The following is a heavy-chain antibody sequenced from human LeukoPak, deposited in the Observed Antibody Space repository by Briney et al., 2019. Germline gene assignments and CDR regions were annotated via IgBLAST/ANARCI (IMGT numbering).Heavy chain of an antibody. Sequence: SETLSLTCTVSGGSISSFYWSWIRQPPGKGLEWIGYIYYSGSTNYNPSLESRVTISVDTSKNQFSLKLSSVTAADTAVYYCARGNTPGIAAAGMYFQHWGQGTLVTVSS. D-gene: IGHD6-13*01. V-gene: IGHV4-59*01. CDR2: IYYSGST. J-gene: IGHJ1*01. CDR3: ARGNTPGIAAAGMYFQH. CDR1: GGSISSFY.